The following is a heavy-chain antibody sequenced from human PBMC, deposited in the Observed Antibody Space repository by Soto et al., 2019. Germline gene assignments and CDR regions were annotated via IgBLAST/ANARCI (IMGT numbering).Heavy chain of an antibody. V-gene: IGHV1-3*05. CDR1: GYTFTSYA. Sequence: QVQLVQFGAEEKKPGASVKVSCKASGYTFTSYAMLWVRQAPGQRLEWMGWINAGNGNTKYSQKFQGRVTITRDTSASTAYMELSSLRSEDTAVYYCARDPGYSFGYTWGQGTLVTVSS. CDR3: ARDPGYSFGYT. D-gene: IGHD5-18*01. J-gene: IGHJ5*02. CDR2: INAGNGNT.